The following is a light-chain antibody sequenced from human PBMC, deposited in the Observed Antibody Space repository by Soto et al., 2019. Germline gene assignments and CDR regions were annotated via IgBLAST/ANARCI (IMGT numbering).Light chain of an antibody. Sequence: DIQMTQSPSSVSASVGDRVTITCRASQGISNWLAWYQQKPGEAPKLLIYAASTLQGGVPTRFSGSGSGTDFTLTISSLQPEDFATYYCQQANSFPRTFGQGTRLEIK. V-gene: IGKV1D-12*01. CDR1: QGISNW. CDR3: QQANSFPRT. J-gene: IGKJ5*01. CDR2: AAS.